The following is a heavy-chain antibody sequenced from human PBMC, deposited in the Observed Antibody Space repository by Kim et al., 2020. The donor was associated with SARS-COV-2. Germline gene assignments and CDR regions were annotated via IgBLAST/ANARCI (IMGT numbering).Heavy chain of an antibody. CDR2: IWYDGSNK. J-gene: IGHJ6*02. V-gene: IGHV3-33*01. D-gene: IGHD3-10*01. Sequence: GGSLRLSCAASGFTFSSYGMHWVRQAPGKGLEWVAVIWYDGSNKYYADSVKGRFTISRDNSKNTLYLQMNSLRAEDTAVYYCARDLGLIPHYGSGSYYIQPDGMDVWGQGTTVTVSS. CDR3: ARDLGLIPHYGSGSYYIQPDGMDV. CDR1: GFTFSSYG.